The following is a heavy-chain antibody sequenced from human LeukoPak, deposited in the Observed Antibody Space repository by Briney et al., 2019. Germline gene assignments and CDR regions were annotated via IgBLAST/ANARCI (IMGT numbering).Heavy chain of an antibody. CDR2: INSDDSSR. CDR1: GFSFSSYW. J-gene: IGHJ4*02. Sequence: GGSLRLSCVASGFSFSSYWMHWVRQAPGKGLVWVSRINSDDSSRVYADSVEGRITISRDNAKNTLYLQMNSLRVDDTAVYYCARETYSSGWYEDYWGQGTLVTVSS. D-gene: IGHD6-19*01. CDR3: ARETYSSGWYEDY. V-gene: IGHV3-74*01.